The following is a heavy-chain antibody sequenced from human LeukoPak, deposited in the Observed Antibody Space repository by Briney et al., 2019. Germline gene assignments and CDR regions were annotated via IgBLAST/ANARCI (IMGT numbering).Heavy chain of an antibody. CDR2: INPNSDGT. Sequence: GASVKVSCKASGYTFTGYYMHWVRQAPGQWLEWMGWINPNSDGTNYAQKFQGRVTMTRDTSISTAYMELSRLRSDDTAVYYCARGGYSSSWYPRAEYFQHWGQGTLVTVSS. V-gene: IGHV1-2*02. J-gene: IGHJ1*01. CDR3: ARGGYSSSWYPRAEYFQH. D-gene: IGHD6-13*01. CDR1: GYTFTGYY.